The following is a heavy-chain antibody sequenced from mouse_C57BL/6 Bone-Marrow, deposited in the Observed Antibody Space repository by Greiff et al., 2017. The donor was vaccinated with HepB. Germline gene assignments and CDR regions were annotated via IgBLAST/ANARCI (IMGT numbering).Heavy chain of an antibody. CDR1: GYAFSSSW. V-gene: IGHV1-82*01. CDR2: IYPGDGDT. Sequence: QVQLQQPGPELVKPGASVKISCKASGYAFSSSWMNWVKQRPGKGLEWIGRIYPGDGDTNYNGKFKGKATLTADKSSSTAYMQLSSLTSEDSAVYFCARYYSAWFAYWGQGTLVTVSA. CDR3: ARYYSAWFAY. J-gene: IGHJ3*01. D-gene: IGHD2-12*01.